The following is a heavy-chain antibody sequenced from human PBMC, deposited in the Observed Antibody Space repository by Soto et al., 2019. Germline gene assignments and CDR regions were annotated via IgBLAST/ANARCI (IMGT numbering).Heavy chain of an antibody. CDR1: GGSISSGDYY. D-gene: IGHD2-15*01. V-gene: IGHV4-30-4*01. Sequence: SETLSLTCTVSGGSISSGDYYWSWVRQPPGRGLEWIGYIYYSGTTYYNPSLKSRLTMSVDTSKNQFSLSLNSVTAADTAVYYCARASVTGGSCYRCFDYWGQGTLVTVSS. CDR3: ARASVTGGSCYRCFDY. J-gene: IGHJ4*02. CDR2: IYYSGTT.